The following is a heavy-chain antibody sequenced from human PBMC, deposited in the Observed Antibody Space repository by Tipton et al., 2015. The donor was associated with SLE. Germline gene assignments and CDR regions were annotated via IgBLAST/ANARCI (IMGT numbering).Heavy chain of an antibody. Sequence: TLSLTCTVSGGSISSGSHYWSWIRQPAGKGLEWIGDMYTSGSTNYNPSLKSRVTISVDTPKNQFSLKLSSVTAADTAVYYCARDVYSSGWGPHYYYYYYMDGWDKGTTVTVSS. CDR1: GGSISSGSHY. J-gene: IGHJ6*03. D-gene: IGHD6-19*01. V-gene: IGHV4-61*09. CDR3: ARDVYSSGWGPHYYYYYYMDG. CDR2: MYTSGST.